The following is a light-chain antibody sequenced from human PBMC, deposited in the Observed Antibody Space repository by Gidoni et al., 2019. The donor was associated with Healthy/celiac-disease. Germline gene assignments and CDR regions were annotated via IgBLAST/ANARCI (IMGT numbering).Light chain of an antibody. J-gene: IGKJ4*01. V-gene: IGKV3-20*01. CDR1: QSVSSSY. CDR2: GAS. CDR3: QQYGSSPSPT. Sequence: EIVLTQSPGTMSLSPGERATLSCRASQSVSSSYLAWYQQKPGQAPRLLIYGASSRATGIPDRFSGSGSGTDFTLTISRLEPEDFAVYYCQQYGSSPSPTFGGXTKVKIK.